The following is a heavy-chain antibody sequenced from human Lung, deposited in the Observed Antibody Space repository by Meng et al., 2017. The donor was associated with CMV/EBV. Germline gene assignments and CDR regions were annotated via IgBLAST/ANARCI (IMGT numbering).Heavy chain of an antibody. V-gene: IGHV3-30*02. CDR1: GFTFSSYG. Sequence: EGSLRLXCAASGFTFSSYGMHWVRQAPGKGLEWVAFIRYDGSNKYYADSVKGRFTISRDNSKNTLYLQMNSLRAEDTAVYYCAKDSPLGYSSSSRGNWFDPWGQGXLVTVSS. J-gene: IGHJ5*02. D-gene: IGHD6-6*01. CDR3: AKDSPLGYSSSSRGNWFDP. CDR2: IRYDGSNK.